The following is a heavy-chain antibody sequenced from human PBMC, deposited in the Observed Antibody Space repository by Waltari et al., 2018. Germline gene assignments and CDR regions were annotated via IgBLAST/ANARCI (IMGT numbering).Heavy chain of an antibody. D-gene: IGHD2-15*01. Sequence: EVQLVESGGGLVQPGGSLRLSCAASGLTFSSSWMSWVRQAPGMGLEWVANIKQDGSEKYYVDSVKGRFTIPRDNAKNSLYLQMNSLRAEDTAVYYCARVGSYCSGGSCKRGRLDYWGQGTLVTVSS. CDR3: ARVGSYCSGGSCKRGRLDY. V-gene: IGHV3-7*01. J-gene: IGHJ4*02. CDR1: GLTFSSSW. CDR2: IKQDGSEK.